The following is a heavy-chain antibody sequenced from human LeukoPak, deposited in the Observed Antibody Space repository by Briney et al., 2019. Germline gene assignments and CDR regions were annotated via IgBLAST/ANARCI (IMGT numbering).Heavy chain of an antibody. CDR1: GGSISSSGYY. CDR3: ARVDIVIVPSANFDC. CDR2: INYSGTT. D-gene: IGHD2-2*01. Sequence: SQTLSLTCTVSGGSISSSGYYWGWLRQPPGTGLEWIGSINYSGTTYYNPSLRSRVTISVDTSKNQFTLKLSSVTAADTAVYYCARVDIVIVPSANFDCWGQGTLVTVSS. J-gene: IGHJ4*02. V-gene: IGHV4-39*01.